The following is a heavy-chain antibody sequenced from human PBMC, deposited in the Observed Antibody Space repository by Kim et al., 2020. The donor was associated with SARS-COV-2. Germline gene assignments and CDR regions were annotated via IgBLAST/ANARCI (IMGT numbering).Heavy chain of an antibody. CDR1: GYTFTSYG. D-gene: IGHD4-4*01. CDR2: ISAYNGNT. J-gene: IGHJ2*01. V-gene: IGHV1-18*01. CDR3: ARERHKDSNYGGYYWYFVL. Sequence: ASVKVSCKASGYTFTSYGISWVRQAPGQGLEWMGWISAYNGNTNYAQKLQGRVTMTTDTSTSTAYMELRSLRSDDTAVYYCARERHKDSNYGGYYWYFVLWGRGTLVTDSS.